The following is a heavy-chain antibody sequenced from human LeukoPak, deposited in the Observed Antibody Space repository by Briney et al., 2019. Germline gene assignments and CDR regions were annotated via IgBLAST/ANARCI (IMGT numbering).Heavy chain of an antibody. CDR1: NYIFASYG. D-gene: IGHD2-2*01. CDR2: ISTYNGDT. Sequence: ASVRVSCKTSNYIFASYGISWLRQAPGQGLEWMGWISTYNGDTKFAQNLQGRLTVTTDTSTRTVHMELRSLRSDDTAVYYCARAGRTSTGVFDNWGQGTLVTVSS. CDR3: ARAGRTSTGVFDN. V-gene: IGHV1-18*04. J-gene: IGHJ4*02.